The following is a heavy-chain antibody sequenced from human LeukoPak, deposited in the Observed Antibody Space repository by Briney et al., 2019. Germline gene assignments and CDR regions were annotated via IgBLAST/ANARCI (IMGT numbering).Heavy chain of an antibody. V-gene: IGHV4-61*02. D-gene: IGHD4-17*01. J-gene: IGHJ4*02. CDR3: AREREGPYGYLDY. CDR2: IYTSGST. Sequence: SQTLSLTCTVSGGSISSGSYYWSWIRQPAGKGLEWIGRIYTSGSTNYNPSLKSRVTISVDTSKNQFSLKLSSVTAADTAVYYCAREREGPYGYLDYWGQGTLVTVSS. CDR1: GGSISSGSYY.